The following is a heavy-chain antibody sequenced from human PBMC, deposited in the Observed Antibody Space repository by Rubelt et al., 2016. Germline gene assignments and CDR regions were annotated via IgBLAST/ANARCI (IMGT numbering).Heavy chain of an antibody. CDR2: ISHSGSS. CDR3: AGGYGFVPFES. D-gene: IGHD3-10*01. Sequence: QVQLQQWGAGLLKPSATLSLTCAVYGGSFSSYYWSWIRQPPGKGLEWIAEISHSGSSNYNPSLESRVTISIDTSKNQCPLRLSSVTAADTAVYYCAGGYGFVPFESWGKGTPVTVSS. V-gene: IGHV4-34*01. J-gene: IGHJ4*02. CDR1: GGSFSSYY.